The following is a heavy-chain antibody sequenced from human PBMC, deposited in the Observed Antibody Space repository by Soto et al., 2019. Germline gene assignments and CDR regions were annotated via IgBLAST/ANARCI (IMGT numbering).Heavy chain of an antibody. D-gene: IGHD6-19*01. V-gene: IGHV5-10-1*01. CDR3: ARQAPYSSGWFSIDWFDP. CDR2: IDPSDSYT. Sequence: GVSMKISCKGSGYSFTSYWISWVRQMPGKGLEWMGRIDPSDSYTNYSPSFQGHVTISADKSISTAYLQWSSLKASDTAMYYCARQAPYSSGWFSIDWFDPWGQGTLVTVSS. J-gene: IGHJ5*02. CDR1: GYSFTSYW.